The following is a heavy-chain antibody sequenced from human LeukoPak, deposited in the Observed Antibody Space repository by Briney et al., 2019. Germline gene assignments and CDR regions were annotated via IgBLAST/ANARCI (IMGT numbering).Heavy chain of an antibody. CDR2: INPNSGGT. CDR1: GYTFTSYA. J-gene: IGHJ4*02. CDR3: ARGYVDTAFDY. D-gene: IGHD5-18*01. V-gene: IGHV1-2*02. Sequence: GASVKVSCKASGYTFTSYAISWVRQAPGQGLEWMGWINPNSGGTNYAQKFQGRVTMTRDTSISTAYMELSRLRSDDTAVYYCARGYVDTAFDYWGQGTLVTVSS.